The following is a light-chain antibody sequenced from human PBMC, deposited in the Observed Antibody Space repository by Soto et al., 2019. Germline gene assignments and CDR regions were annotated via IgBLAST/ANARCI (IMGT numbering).Light chain of an antibody. V-gene: IGKV1-39*01. CDR1: QSISSY. CDR2: AAS. CDR3: QQSYSTPRT. J-gene: IGKJ1*01. Sequence: DIQMTQSASSLSASVGDRVTITCRASQSISSYLNWYQQKPGKAPKLLIYAASSLQSGVPSRFSGSGSGTNFTLTISSLQPEDFANDYCQQSYSTPRTFGQGAKVEIK.